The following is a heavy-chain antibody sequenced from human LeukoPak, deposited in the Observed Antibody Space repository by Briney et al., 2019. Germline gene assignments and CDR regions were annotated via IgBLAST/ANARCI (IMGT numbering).Heavy chain of an antibody. CDR1: GYSFTSYW. D-gene: IGHD2-2*01. CDR3: ARLTGYCSSSSCRKAAFDI. J-gene: IGHJ3*02. Sequence: GESLKISCKGSGYSFTSYWIGWVRQMPGKGLEWMGIIYPGDSDTRYSPSFQGQVTISADKSISTAYLQWSSLKASDTAMYYCARLTGYCSSSSCRKAAFDIWGQGTMVTVSS. CDR2: IYPGDSDT. V-gene: IGHV5-51*01.